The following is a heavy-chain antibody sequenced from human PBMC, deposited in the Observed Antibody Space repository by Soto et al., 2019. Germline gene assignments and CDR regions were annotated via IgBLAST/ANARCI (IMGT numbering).Heavy chain of an antibody. D-gene: IGHD6-6*01. Sequence: GGSLRLSCAASGFTFSSYAMSWVRQAPGKGLEWVSAISGSGGSTYYADSVKGRFTISRDNSKNTLYLQMNSLRAEDTAVYYCAKSPYKAARFVLLLFDYWGQGTLVTVSS. J-gene: IGHJ4*02. V-gene: IGHV3-23*01. CDR1: GFTFSSYA. CDR2: ISGSGGST. CDR3: AKSPYKAARFVLLLFDY.